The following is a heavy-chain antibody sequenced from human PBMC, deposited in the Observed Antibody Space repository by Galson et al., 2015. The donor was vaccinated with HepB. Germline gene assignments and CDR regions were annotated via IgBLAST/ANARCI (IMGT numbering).Heavy chain of an antibody. CDR1: GFTFSNYA. CDR2: ISNSGGST. J-gene: IGHJ5*02. V-gene: IGHV3-23*01. CDR3: ARAYGTYNWFDL. D-gene: IGHD3/OR15-3a*01. Sequence: SLRLSCAASGFTFSNYAMSWVRQAPGKGLEWVSGISNSGGSTYYVDSVKGRFTISRDNSKNTLYLQMDSLRAEDTAMFYCARAYGTYNWFDLWGQGTLVTVSS.